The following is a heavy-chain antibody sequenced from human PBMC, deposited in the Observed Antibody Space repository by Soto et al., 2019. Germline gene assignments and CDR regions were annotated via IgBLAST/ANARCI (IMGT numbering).Heavy chain of an antibody. D-gene: IGHD6-6*01. CDR1: GYTFTSYG. CDR2: ISAYNGNT. V-gene: IGHV1-18*04. Sequence: QVQLVQSGAEVKKPGASVKVSCKASGYTFTSYGISWVRQAPGQGLEWMGWISAYNGNTNYAQKLQGRVTMTTDTSTSTAYMELRSLRSDDPAVYYFAFIRGPVEYGSSLTWFAPWGQGTLVTVSS. J-gene: IGHJ5*02. CDR3: AFIRGPVEYGSSLTWFAP.